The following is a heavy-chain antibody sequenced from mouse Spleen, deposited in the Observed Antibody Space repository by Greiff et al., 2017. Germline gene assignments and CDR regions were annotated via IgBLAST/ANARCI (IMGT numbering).Heavy chain of an antibody. V-gene: IGHV5-17*01. CDR1: GFTFSDYG. CDR2: ISSGSSTI. D-gene: IGHD2-10*01. J-gene: IGHJ2*01. Sequence: EVQLVESGGGLVKPGGSLKLSCAASGFTFSDYGMHWVRQAPEKGLEWVAYISSGSSTIYYADTVKGRFTISRDNAKNTLFLQLTSLRSEDTAMYYCARRAYYGNYVDYWGQGTTLTVSS. CDR3: ARRAYYGNYVDY.